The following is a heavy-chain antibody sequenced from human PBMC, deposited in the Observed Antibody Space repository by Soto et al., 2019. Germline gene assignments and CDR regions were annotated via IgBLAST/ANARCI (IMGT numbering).Heavy chain of an antibody. J-gene: IGHJ4*02. Sequence: ASVKVSCKASGGTFSSYAISWVRQAPGQGLEWMGGIIPIFGTANYAQKFQGRVTITADESTSTAYMELSSLRSEDTAVYYCARDQACSSTSCHSYFDYWGQGTLVTVSS. CDR2: IIPIFGTA. CDR1: GGTFSSYA. D-gene: IGHD2-2*02. V-gene: IGHV1-69*13. CDR3: ARDQACSSTSCHSYFDY.